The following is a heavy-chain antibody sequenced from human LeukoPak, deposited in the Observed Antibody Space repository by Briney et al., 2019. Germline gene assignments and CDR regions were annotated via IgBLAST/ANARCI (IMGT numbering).Heavy chain of an antibody. V-gene: IGHV4-61*01. Sequence: SETLSLTCVVSGGSVSGGSYYWSWIRQPPGKGLEWIGYIYYTGSTDYNPSLKSRVAISVDTSKNQFSLKLSSVAAADTAVYYCARGSKAAPGTFDYWGQGTLVTVSS. D-gene: IGHD6-13*01. J-gene: IGHJ4*02. CDR1: GGSVSGGSYY. CDR3: ARGSKAAPGTFDY. CDR2: IYYTGST.